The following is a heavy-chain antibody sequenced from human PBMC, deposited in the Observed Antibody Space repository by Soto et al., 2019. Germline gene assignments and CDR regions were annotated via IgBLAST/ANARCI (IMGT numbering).Heavy chain of an antibody. Sequence: SETLSLTCAVYGGSFSGYYWSWLRQPPGKGLEWIGEINHSGSTNYNPSLKSRVTISVDTSKNQFSLKLSSVTAADTAVYYCARGGAIVLMVYAETLDAFDIWGQGTMVTVSS. CDR2: INHSGST. CDR3: ARGGAIVLMVYAETLDAFDI. D-gene: IGHD2-8*01. J-gene: IGHJ3*02. CDR1: GGSFSGYY. V-gene: IGHV4-34*01.